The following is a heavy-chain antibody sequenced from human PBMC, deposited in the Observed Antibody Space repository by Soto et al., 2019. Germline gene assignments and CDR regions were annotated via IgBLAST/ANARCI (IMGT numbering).Heavy chain of an antibody. CDR3: ARAITMVRGQTPYYFDY. D-gene: IGHD3-10*01. Sequence: WASVKVSCKASGGSFNSYVISWVRQAPGQGLEWMGGISPSLGTLEYARKFQGRVTMTADKFTSTAYLEMSSLRSEDTAIYYCARAITMVRGQTPYYFDYWGQGALVTVSS. CDR1: GGSFNSYV. J-gene: IGHJ4*02. CDR2: ISPSLGTL. V-gene: IGHV1-69*10.